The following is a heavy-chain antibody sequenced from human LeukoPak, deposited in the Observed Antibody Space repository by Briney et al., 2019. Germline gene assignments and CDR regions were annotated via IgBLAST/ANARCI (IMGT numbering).Heavy chain of an antibody. D-gene: IGHD3-22*01. CDR3: ARDLTTEGGFDP. V-gene: IGHV3-33*01. Sequence: GGSLRLSCAASGFTFSSYGMHWVRQAPGKGLEWVAVIWYDGSNKYYADSVKGRFTNSRDNSKNTLYLQMNSLRAEDTAVYYCARDLTTEGGFDPWSQGTLVTVSS. J-gene: IGHJ5*02. CDR1: GFTFSSYG. CDR2: IWYDGSNK.